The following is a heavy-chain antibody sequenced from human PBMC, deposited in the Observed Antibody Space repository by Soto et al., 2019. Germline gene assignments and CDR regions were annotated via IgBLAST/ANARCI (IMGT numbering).Heavy chain of an antibody. V-gene: IGHV1-69*02. CDR2: VIPILGIA. CDR3: XXXXXXAIVGAAYFDY. D-gene: IGHD1-26*01. CDR1: GGTFSSYL. Sequence: QVQLVQSGAEVKKPGSSVKVSCKASGGTFSSYLISWVRQAPGQGLEWMGRVIPILGIANYAQKFQGRVTITADKSTSTAYMELSSLRSXDXXXXXXXXXXXXAIVGAAYFDYWGQGTLVTVSS. J-gene: IGHJ4*02.